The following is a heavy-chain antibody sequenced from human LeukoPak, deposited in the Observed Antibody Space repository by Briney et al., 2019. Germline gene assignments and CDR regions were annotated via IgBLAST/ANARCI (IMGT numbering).Heavy chain of an antibody. CDR2: ISGSGGST. Sequence: HTGGSLRLSCAASGFTFSSYAMSWVRQAPGKGLEWVSAISGSGGSTYYADSVKGRFTISRDNSKTTLYLQMNSLRAEDTVVYYCAKVRHIGSYFSAFDIWGQGTMVTVSS. CDR3: AKVRHIGSYFSAFDI. V-gene: IGHV3-23*01. CDR1: GFTFSSYA. J-gene: IGHJ3*02. D-gene: IGHD1-26*01.